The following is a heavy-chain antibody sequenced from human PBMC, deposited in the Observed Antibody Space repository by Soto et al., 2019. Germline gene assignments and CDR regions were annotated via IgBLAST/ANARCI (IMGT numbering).Heavy chain of an antibody. CDR3: AIDRSITIFQGWIDL. CDR2: INHSGST. Sequence: SETLSLTCAVSGGSISSGGYSWSWIRQPPGKGLEWIGEINHSGSTNYNPSLKSRVTISVDTSKNQFSLKLSSVTAADTAVYYCAIDRSITIFQGWIDLSGQATLVTVSS. CDR1: GGSISSGGYS. V-gene: IGHV4-30-2*01. J-gene: IGHJ5*02. D-gene: IGHD3-9*01.